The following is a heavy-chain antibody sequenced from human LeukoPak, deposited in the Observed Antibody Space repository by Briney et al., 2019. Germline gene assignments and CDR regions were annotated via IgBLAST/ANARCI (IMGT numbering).Heavy chain of an antibody. CDR1: GFTFSSYS. V-gene: IGHV3-23*01. Sequence: PGGSLRLSCAASGFTFSSYSMSWVRQARGKGVEGGSGIGVSDTNTHYADSVKGRFTISRDNSKDTLYLQMNSLRAEDTAVYYCAKELSLVAAYDAFHIWGQGTIVTVSS. CDR2: IGVSDTNT. J-gene: IGHJ3*02. CDR3: AKELSLVAAYDAFHI. D-gene: IGHD2-2*01.